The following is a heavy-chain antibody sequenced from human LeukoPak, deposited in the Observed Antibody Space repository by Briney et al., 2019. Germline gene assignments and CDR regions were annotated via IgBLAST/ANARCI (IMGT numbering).Heavy chain of an antibody. V-gene: IGHV4-4*07. J-gene: IGHJ4*02. CDR1: GDSMSGYS. D-gene: IGHD3-10*01. Sequence: PSETLSLTCTISGDSMSGYSWSWLRQPAGKELEWIGRIYTSYFTEYNLSLDGRVTMSIDKSKNQFSLMLDSVTAADTAIYYCARVHIVTGTYFDSWGQGALVTVSS. CDR2: IYTSYFT. CDR3: ARVHIVTGTYFDS.